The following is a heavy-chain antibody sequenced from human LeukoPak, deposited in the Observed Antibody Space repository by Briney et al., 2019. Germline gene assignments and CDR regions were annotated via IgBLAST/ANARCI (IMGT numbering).Heavy chain of an antibody. D-gene: IGHD1-14*01. V-gene: IGHV3-74*01. J-gene: IGHJ3*01. CDR3: VVVVEPPDSDGFDV. CDR2: INADGSTA. Sequence: VRQAXXKGLVWXSLINADGSTATYADSVKGRFTISRDNAGNTLSLQMNSVTIEDTAVYYCVVVVEPPDSDGFDVWGQGTMITVSS.